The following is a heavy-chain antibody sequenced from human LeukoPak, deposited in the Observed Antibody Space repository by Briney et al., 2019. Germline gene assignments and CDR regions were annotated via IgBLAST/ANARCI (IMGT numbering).Heavy chain of an antibody. Sequence: GASVKVSCKASGYTFTGYYMHWVRQAPGQGLEWMGWINPNSGGTNYAQKFQGRVTMTRDTSISTAYMELSRLRSDDTAVYYCARLRFLEWLLVDPWGQGTLVTVSS. V-gene: IGHV1-2*02. D-gene: IGHD3-3*01. CDR3: ARLRFLEWLLVDP. CDR2: INPNSGGT. CDR1: GYTFTGYY. J-gene: IGHJ5*02.